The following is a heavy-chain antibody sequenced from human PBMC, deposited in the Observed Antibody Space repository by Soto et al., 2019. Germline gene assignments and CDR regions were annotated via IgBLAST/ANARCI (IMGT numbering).Heavy chain of an antibody. Sequence: EVQLVESGGGLVQPGGSPRLSCAASGFTFSSYWMHWVRQAPGKGLVWVSRINSDGSSTSYADSVKGRFTISRDNAKNTLYLQMNSLRAEDTAVYYCASGYCSGGSCYRLSYYMDVWGKGTTVTVSS. CDR3: ASGYCSGGSCYRLSYYMDV. D-gene: IGHD2-15*01. V-gene: IGHV3-74*01. CDR2: INSDGSST. CDR1: GFTFSSYW. J-gene: IGHJ6*03.